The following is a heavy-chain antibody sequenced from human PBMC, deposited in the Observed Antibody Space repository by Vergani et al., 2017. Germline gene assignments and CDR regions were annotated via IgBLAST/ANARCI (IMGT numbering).Heavy chain of an antibody. V-gene: IGHV1-18*01. CDR3: ARDRGIVVVIGPLASPTDY. CDR2: ISAYNGNT. J-gene: IGHJ4*02. D-gene: IGHD3-22*01. CDR1: GYTFTSYG. Sequence: QVQLVQSGAEVKKPGASVKVSCKASGYTFTSYGISWVRQAPGQGLEWMGWISAYNGNTNYAQKLQGRVTMTTDTSTSTAYMELRSLGSDDTAVYYCARDRGIVVVIGPLASPTDYWGQGTLVTVSS.